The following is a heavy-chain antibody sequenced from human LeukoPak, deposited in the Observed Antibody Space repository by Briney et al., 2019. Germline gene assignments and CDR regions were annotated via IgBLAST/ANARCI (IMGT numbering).Heavy chain of an antibody. J-gene: IGHJ5*01. CDR2: TYYTGIT. CDR3: AKWISVRIAATGTFDS. V-gene: IGHV4-61*01. D-gene: IGHD6-13*01. Sequence: PSETLSLTCTVSGGSVSNRSYYWSWIRQPPGKRLEWIGYTYYTGITDYNPSLRSRVTISVDMSKNQFSLKLSSVTAADTAVYCAKWISVRIAATGTFDSWGQGTLVTVSS. CDR1: GGSVSNRSYY.